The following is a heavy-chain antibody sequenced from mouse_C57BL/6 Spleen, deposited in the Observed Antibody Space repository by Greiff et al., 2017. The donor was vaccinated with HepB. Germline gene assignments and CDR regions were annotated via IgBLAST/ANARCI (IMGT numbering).Heavy chain of an antibody. J-gene: IGHJ2*01. CDR3: VRDKDYYGSSCFDY. CDR2: IRSKSSNYAT. V-gene: IGHV10-3*01. CDR1: GFTFNTYA. Sequence: EVQVVESGGGLVQPKGSLKLSCAASGFTFNTYAMHWVRQAPGKGLEWVARIRSKSSNYATYYADSVKDRFTISRDDSQSMLYLQMNNLKTEDTAMYYCVRDKDYYGSSCFDYWGQGTTLTVSS. D-gene: IGHD1-1*01.